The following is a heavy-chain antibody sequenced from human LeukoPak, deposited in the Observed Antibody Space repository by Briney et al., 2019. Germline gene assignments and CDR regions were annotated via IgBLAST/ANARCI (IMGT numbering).Heavy chain of an antibody. CDR1: GFTFSSYG. V-gene: IGHV3-33*06. CDR2: IWYDGSNK. J-gene: IGHJ3*02. CDR3: AKDLRDDYGDYDAFDI. Sequence: GGSLRLSCAASGFTFSSYGMHWVRQAPGKGLEWVAAIWYDGSNKYYADSVKGRFTISRDNSKNTLYLQMNSLRAEDTAVYYCAKDLRDDYGDYDAFDIWGQGTMVTVSS. D-gene: IGHD4-17*01.